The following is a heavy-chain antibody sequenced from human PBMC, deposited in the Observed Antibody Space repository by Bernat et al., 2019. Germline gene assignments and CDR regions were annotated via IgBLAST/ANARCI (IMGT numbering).Heavy chain of an antibody. V-gene: IGHV2-5*02. D-gene: IGHD3-10*01. J-gene: IGHJ3*02. CDR2: IYWDDDK. CDR1: GFSLSTSGVG. CDR3: PHGLGAITMVRGNAFDI. Sequence: QITLKESGPTLVKPTQTLTLTCTFSGFSLSTSGVGVGWIRQSPGKALEWLAFIYWDDDKRYSPSLKSRLTITKDTSKKQVVLIMTNLGPVDTATYYCPHGLGAITMVRGNAFDIWGQGTMVTVSS.